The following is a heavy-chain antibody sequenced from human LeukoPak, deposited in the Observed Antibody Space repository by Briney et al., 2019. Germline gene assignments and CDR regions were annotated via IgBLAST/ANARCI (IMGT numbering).Heavy chain of an antibody. D-gene: IGHD1-7*01. Sequence: PSETLSLTCTVSGGSISSYYWSWIRQPPGKGLEWIGYIYTSGSTNYNPSLKSRVTISVDTSTNQFSLKLSSVTAADTAVYYCARRITGTTWFDPWGQGTLVTVSS. J-gene: IGHJ5*02. V-gene: IGHV4-4*09. CDR1: GGSISSYY. CDR3: ARRITGTTWFDP. CDR2: IYTSGST.